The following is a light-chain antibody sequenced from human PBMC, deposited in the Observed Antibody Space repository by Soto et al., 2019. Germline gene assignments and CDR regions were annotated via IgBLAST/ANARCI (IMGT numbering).Light chain of an antibody. J-gene: IGKJ4*01. V-gene: IGKV3-20*01. CDR2: GAS. CDR3: XQCDGSPRLT. Sequence: EIVLTQSPGTLSLSPGERATLSCRASQSVSSSYLAWYQQKPGQAPRLLIYGASSRATGIPDRFSGSGSGTDFTLTISRLEPEDFAVYXXXQCDGSPRLTCGGGTKLEIK. CDR1: QSVSSSY.